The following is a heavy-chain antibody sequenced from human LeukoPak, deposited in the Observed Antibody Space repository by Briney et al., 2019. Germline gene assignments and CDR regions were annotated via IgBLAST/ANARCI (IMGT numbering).Heavy chain of an antibody. V-gene: IGHV4-61*08. D-gene: IGHD3-22*01. Sequence: SETLSLTCTVSGGSVSSGGYYWSWIRQPPGKGLEWIGYICHSGSTYYNPSLKSRVTISIDTSKHQFSLNLTSVTAADTAVYFCASRGYYDNSAYFRNWGQGTLVTVSS. J-gene: IGHJ4*02. CDR3: ASRGYYDNSAYFRN. CDR1: GGSVSSGGYY. CDR2: ICHSGST.